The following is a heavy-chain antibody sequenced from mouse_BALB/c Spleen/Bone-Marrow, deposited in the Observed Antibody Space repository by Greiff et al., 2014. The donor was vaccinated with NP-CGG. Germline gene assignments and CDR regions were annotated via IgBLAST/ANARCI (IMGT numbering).Heavy chain of an antibody. D-gene: IGHD2-1*01. V-gene: IGHV1-80*01. CDR1: GYAFSSYW. Sequence: VQLQQSGAELVRPGSSVKISCKASGYAFSSYWMNWVKQRPGQGLEWIGQIYPGDGDTNYSGKFKGKATLTADESSSTAYMQLSSLTSEDSAVYFCAFGNYDFDYWGQGTTLTVSA. J-gene: IGHJ2*01. CDR3: AFGNYDFDY. CDR2: IYPGDGDT.